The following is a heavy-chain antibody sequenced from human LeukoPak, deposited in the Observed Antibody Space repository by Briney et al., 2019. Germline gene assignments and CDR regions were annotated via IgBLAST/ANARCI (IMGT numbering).Heavy chain of an antibody. CDR2: ISYDGSNK. CDR1: GFTFSSYG. D-gene: IGHD6-13*01. J-gene: IGHJ4*02. CDR3: ARSIAAAGDY. Sequence: PGGSLRLSYAASGFTFSSYGIHWVRRAPGKGLEWVAVISYDGSNKYYADSVKGRFTISRDNSKNTLYLQMNSLRAEDTAVYYCARSIAAAGDYWGQGTLVTVSS. V-gene: IGHV3-30*19.